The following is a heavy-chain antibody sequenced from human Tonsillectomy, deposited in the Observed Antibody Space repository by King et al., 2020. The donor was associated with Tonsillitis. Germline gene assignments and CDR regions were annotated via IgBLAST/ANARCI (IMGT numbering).Heavy chain of an antibody. Sequence: VQLVESGAEVKKPGASVKVSCKASGYTFTGYYMYWVRQAPGQGLEWMGWINPNSGGTNYAQKFQGRVTMTRDTSISTAYMELSRLRSDDTAVYHCARDPSWGGPDFDYWGQGTLVTVSS. CDR2: INPNSGGT. V-gene: IGHV1-2*02. CDR3: ARDPSWGGPDFDY. D-gene: IGHD7-27*01. J-gene: IGHJ4*02. CDR1: GYTFTGYY.